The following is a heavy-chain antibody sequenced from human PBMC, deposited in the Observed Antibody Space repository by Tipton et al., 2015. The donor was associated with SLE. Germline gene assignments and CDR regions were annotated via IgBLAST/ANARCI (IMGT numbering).Heavy chain of an antibody. J-gene: IGHJ6*02. CDR2: VDPSGST. CDR3: AGLYSSSWLPFGYYYYGMYV. Sequence: TLSLTCAVYGESFSGYYWTWIRQPPGKGLEWIGEVDPSGSTNYNPSLRSRVTISVDTSKNQFSLKLSSVTAADTAVYYCAGLYSSSWLPFGYYYYGMYVWGQGTTVTVSS. V-gene: IGHV4-34*01. CDR1: GESFSGYY. D-gene: IGHD6-13*01.